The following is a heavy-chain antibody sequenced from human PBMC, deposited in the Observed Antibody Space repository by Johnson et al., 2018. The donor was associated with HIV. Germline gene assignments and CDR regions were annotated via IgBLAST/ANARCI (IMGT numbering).Heavy chain of an antibody. CDR3: ASAKSGSFDAFDI. V-gene: IGHV3-30*03. CDR2: ISDDGSNK. D-gene: IGHD1-26*01. CDR1: GFTFSDYY. Sequence: QVQLVESGGGLVQPGGSLRLSCVASGFTFSDYYMSWIRQAPGKGLEWVAVISDDGSNKYYADSMKGRFTISRDNSKNTLYLQMNSLRAEDTAVYYCASAKSGSFDAFDIWGQGTMVTVSS. J-gene: IGHJ3*02.